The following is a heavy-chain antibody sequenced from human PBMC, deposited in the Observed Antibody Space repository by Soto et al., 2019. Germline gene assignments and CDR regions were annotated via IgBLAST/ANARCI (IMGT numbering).Heavy chain of an antibody. J-gene: IGHJ3*02. CDR1: GYTFTSYG. V-gene: IGHV1-18*01. CDR3: ARDRAVMGAFDI. CDR2: ISAYNGNT. D-gene: IGHD2-8*01. Sequence: QVQLVQSGAEVKKPGASVKVSCKASGYTFTSYGISWVRQAPGQGLEWVGWISAYNGNTNYAQKLQGRVTMTTDTSTSTASMELRSLRSDDKAVYLCARDRAVMGAFDIWGQGTMVTVSS.